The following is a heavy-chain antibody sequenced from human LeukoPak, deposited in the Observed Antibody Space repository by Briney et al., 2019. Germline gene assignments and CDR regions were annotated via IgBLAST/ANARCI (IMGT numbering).Heavy chain of an antibody. CDR1: GGSISSYY. Sequence: ETLSLTCTVSGGSISSYYWSWVRQAPGKGLEWVSAISGSGGSTYYADSVKGRFTISRDNSKNTLYLQMNSLRAEDTAVYYCAKMMRAYYDILTGSWGQGTLVTVSS. CDR3: AKMMRAYYDILTGS. D-gene: IGHD3-9*01. CDR2: ISGSGGST. J-gene: IGHJ4*02. V-gene: IGHV3-23*01.